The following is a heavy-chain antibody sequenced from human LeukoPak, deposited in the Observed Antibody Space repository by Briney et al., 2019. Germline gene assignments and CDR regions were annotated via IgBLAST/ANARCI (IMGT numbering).Heavy chain of an antibody. CDR3: AREQEEWELLYYFDY. CDR2: IWYDGSNK. J-gene: IGHJ4*02. V-gene: IGHV3-33*01. CDR1: GFTFSSYG. D-gene: IGHD1-26*01. Sequence: PGRSLRLSCGASGFTFSSYGMHWVRQAPGKGLEWVAVIWYDGSNKYYADSVKGRFTISRDNSKNTLYLQMNSLRAEDTAVYYCAREQEEWELLYYFDYWGQGTLVTVSS.